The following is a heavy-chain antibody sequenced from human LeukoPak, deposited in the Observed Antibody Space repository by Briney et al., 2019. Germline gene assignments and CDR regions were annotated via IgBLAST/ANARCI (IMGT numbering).Heavy chain of an antibody. J-gene: IGHJ1*01. CDR3: ARHAVSSSWYPPRAEYFQH. D-gene: IGHD6-13*01. Sequence: PSETLSLTCTVSGGSISSYYWSWIRQPPGKGLEWIGYIYTSGSTNYNPSLKSRVTISVDTSKNQFSLKLSSVTAADTAVYYCARHAVSSSWYPPRAEYFQHWGQGTLVTVSS. CDR1: GGSISSYY. V-gene: IGHV4-4*09. CDR2: IYTSGST.